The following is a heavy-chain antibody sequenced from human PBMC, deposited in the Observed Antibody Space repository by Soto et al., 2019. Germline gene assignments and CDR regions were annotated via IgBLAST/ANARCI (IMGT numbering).Heavy chain of an antibody. V-gene: IGHV3-33*01. J-gene: IGHJ6*02. CDR3: AKDYGDYVPPEDDYYYYGMDV. D-gene: IGHD4-17*01. CDR2: IWYDGSNK. Sequence: QVQLVESGGGVVQPGRSLRLSCAASGFTFSSYGMHWVRQAPGKGLEWVAVIWYDGSNKYYADSVKGRFTISRDNSKNTLYLXXXXXXXXXXXXYYCAKDYGDYVPPEDDYYYYGMDVWGQGTTVTVSS. CDR1: GFTFSSYG.